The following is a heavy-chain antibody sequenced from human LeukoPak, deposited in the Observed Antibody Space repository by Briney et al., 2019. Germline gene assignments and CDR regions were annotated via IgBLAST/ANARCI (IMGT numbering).Heavy chain of an antibody. CDR2: INPNSGGT. J-gene: IGHJ3*02. CDR3: ARDPMVRGVIGAFDI. CDR1: GYTFTGYY. D-gene: IGHD3-10*01. Sequence: ASVKVSCKASGYTFTGYYTHWVRQAPGQGLEWMGWINPNSGGTNYAQKFQGRVTMTRDTSISTAYMELSRLRSDDTAVYYCARDPMVRGVIGAFDIWGQGTMVTVSS. V-gene: IGHV1-2*02.